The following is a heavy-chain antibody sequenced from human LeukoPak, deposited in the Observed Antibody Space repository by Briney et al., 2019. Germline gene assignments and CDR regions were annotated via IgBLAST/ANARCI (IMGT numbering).Heavy chain of an antibody. CDR1: GGSISSSSYY. CDR2: IYHSGST. Sequence: SETLSLTCTVSGGSISSSSYYWGWIRQPPGKGLEWIGSIYHSGSTNYNPSLKSRVTISVDTSKNQFSLKLSSVTAADTAVYYCARLRYSGYEPLYYYYYMDVWGKGTTVTVSS. D-gene: IGHD5-12*01. V-gene: IGHV4-39*07. CDR3: ARLRYSGYEPLYYYYYMDV. J-gene: IGHJ6*03.